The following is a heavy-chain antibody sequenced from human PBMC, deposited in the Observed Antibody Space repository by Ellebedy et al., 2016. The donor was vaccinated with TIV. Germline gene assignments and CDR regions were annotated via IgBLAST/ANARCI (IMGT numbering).Heavy chain of an antibody. V-gene: IGHV1-3*01. CDR1: GYTFTSYA. CDR2: INAGNGNT. CDR3: ARDMTVVYGDYVSAVKYYYYGMDV. D-gene: IGHD4-17*01. Sequence: ASVKVSCKASGYTFTSYAMHWVRQAPGQRLEWMGWINAGNGNTKYSQKFQGRVTITADKSTSTAYMELSSLRSEDTAVYYCARDMTVVYGDYVSAVKYYYYGMDVWGQGTTVTVSS. J-gene: IGHJ6*02.